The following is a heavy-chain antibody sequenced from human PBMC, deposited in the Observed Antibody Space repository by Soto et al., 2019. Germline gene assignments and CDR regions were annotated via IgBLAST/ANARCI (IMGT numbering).Heavy chain of an antibody. V-gene: IGHV1-69*13. D-gene: IGHD3-10*01. CDR2: IIPIFGTA. CDR1: GGTFSSYA. CDR3: ARDKKNYSYGSGGYFNSKARDYYSDGMDG. J-gene: IGHJ6*02. Sequence: SVKVSCKASGGTFSSYAISWVRQAPGQGLEWMGGIIPIFGTANYAQKFQGRVTITADESTSTAYMELSSLRSEDTAVYYCARDKKNYSYGSGGYFNSKARDYYSDGMDGWGQGTT.